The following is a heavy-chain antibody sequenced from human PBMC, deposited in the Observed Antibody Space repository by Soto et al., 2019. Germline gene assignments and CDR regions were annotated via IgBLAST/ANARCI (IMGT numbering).Heavy chain of an antibody. CDR2: INHSGST. CDR1: GGSFSGYY. CDR3: ARGVKDSRSGYVGGRYYYYYGMDV. J-gene: IGHJ6*02. Sequence: SSETLSLTCAVYGGSFSGYYWSWIRQPPGKGLEWIGEINHSGSTNYNPSLKSRVTISVDTSKNQFPLKLSSVPAADTAVYYCARGVKDSRSGYVGGRYYYYYGMDVWGQGTTVTVSS. V-gene: IGHV4-34*01. D-gene: IGHD6-13*01.